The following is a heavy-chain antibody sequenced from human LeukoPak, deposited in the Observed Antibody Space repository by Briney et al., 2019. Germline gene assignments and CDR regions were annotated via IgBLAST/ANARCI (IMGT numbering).Heavy chain of an antibody. CDR1: GFTFSNYA. CDR2: IWYDGSNK. V-gene: IGHV3-33*07. J-gene: IGHJ4*02. CDR3: ARAGRGLAASD. Sequence: GGSLRLSCAASGFTFSNYAMYWVRQAPGKGLDWVAIIWYDGSNKYYADSVKGRFTISRDSSENTVYLQMSSLRAEDTAVYYCARAGRGLAASDWGQGTLVTVSS. D-gene: IGHD3/OR15-3a*01.